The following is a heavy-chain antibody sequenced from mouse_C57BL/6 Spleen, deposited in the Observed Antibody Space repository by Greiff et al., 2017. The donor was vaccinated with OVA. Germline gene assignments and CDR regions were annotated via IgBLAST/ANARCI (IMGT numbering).Heavy chain of an antibody. J-gene: IGHJ1*03. V-gene: IGHV1-82*01. CDR2: IYPGDGDT. Sequence: VQLVESGPELVKPGASVKISCKASGYAFSSSWMNWVKQRPGKGLEWIGRIYPGDGDTNYNGKFKGQDTLTAAQSSSTAYMQLSSLTSEDSAVYFCARKPHYYGSSYGYFDVWGTGTTVTVSS. CDR1: GYAFSSSW. CDR3: ARKPHYYGSSYGYFDV. D-gene: IGHD1-1*01.